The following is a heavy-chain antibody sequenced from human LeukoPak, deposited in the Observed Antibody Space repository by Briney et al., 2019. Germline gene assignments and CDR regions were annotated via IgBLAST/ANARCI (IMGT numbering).Heavy chain of an antibody. D-gene: IGHD3-22*01. CDR3: ARGGYSSGYYSFDY. V-gene: IGHV4-59*08. CDR1: GGSIISYY. CDR2: IYFSGST. J-gene: IGHJ4*02. Sequence: PSETLSLACTVSGGSIISYYWSWIRQFPGKGLEWIGYIYFSGSTSYNPSLESRVTISLDTSQNQFSLKVSSVTAADTAVYYCARGGYSSGYYSFDYWGQGTPVTVSS.